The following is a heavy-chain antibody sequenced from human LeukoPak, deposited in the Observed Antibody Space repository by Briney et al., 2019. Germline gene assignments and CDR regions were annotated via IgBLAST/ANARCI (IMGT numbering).Heavy chain of an antibody. J-gene: IGHJ4*02. CDR1: GGSISSYY. V-gene: IGHV4-34*01. Sequence: PSETLSLTCTVSGGSISSYYWSWIRQPAGKGLEWIGEINHSGSTNYNPSLKSRVTISVDTSKNQFSLKLSSVTAADTAVYYCARGRCSGGSCYTKRNFDYWGQGTLVTVSS. D-gene: IGHD2-15*01. CDR3: ARGRCSGGSCYTKRNFDY. CDR2: INHSGST.